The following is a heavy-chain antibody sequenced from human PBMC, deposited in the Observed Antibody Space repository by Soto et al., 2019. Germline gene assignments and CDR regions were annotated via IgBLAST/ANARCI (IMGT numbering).Heavy chain of an antibody. J-gene: IGHJ5*02. V-gene: IGHV3-74*01. Sequence: EVQLVESGGGVVPRGGSLRLSCAASGFTISAYWMHWVRQAPGKGLMWVSRINGDGRTTSYADSVKGRFTISRENAKNTLYLQMNSLRAEDTAVYYCARAAYGEYWFDPYGQGTLVTVSS. D-gene: IGHD4-17*01. CDR1: GFTISAYW. CDR3: ARAAYGEYWFDP. CDR2: INGDGRTT.